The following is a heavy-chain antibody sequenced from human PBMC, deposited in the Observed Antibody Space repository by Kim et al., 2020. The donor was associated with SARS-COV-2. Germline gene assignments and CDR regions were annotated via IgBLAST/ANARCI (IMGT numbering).Heavy chain of an antibody. CDR1: GFTFSSYS. V-gene: IGHV3-21*01. CDR3: ARDVSVRGEYYYGSGRYFDY. CDR2: ISSSSSYI. D-gene: IGHD3-10*01. J-gene: IGHJ4*02. Sequence: GGSLRLSCAASGFTFSSYSMNWVRQAPGKGLEWVSSISSSSSYIYYADSVKGRFTISRDNAKNSLYLQMNSLRAEDTAVYYCARDVSVRGEYYYGSGRYFDYWGQGTLVTVSS.